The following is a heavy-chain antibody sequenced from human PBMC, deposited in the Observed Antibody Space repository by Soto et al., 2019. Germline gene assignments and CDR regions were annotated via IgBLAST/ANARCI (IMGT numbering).Heavy chain of an antibody. D-gene: IGHD5-12*01. CDR1: GGSFSGYY. CDR3: ASRPGSGYDYGSWFDP. Sequence: SATLSLTCAVYGGSFSGYYWSWIRQPPGKGLEWIGEINHSGSTNYNPSLKSRVTISVDTSKNQFSLKLSSVTAADTAVYYCASRPGSGYDYGSWFDPWGQGTLVTVSS. J-gene: IGHJ5*02. CDR2: INHSGST. V-gene: IGHV4-34*01.